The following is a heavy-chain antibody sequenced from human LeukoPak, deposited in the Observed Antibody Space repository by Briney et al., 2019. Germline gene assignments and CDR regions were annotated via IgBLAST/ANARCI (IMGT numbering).Heavy chain of an antibody. CDR1: GGSISSGGYY. D-gene: IGHD3-10*01. CDR3: ARPAPVRGGFDY. V-gene: IGHV4-31*03. CDR2: IYYSGST. Sequence: SETLSLTCTVSGGSISSGGYYWSWIRQHPGKGLEWIGYIYYSGSTYYSPSLKSRVTISVDTSKNQFSLKLSSVTAADTAVYYCARPAPVRGGFDYWGQGTLVTVSS. J-gene: IGHJ4*02.